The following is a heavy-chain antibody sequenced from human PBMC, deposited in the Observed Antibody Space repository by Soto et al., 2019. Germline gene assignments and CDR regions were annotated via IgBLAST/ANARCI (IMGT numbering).Heavy chain of an antibody. J-gene: IGHJ6*02. CDR3: ARFQWFLAFYGMDV. CDR2: IIPIFGTA. Sequence: GASVKVSCKASGGTCSSYAISWVRQAPGQGLEWMGGIIPIFGTANYAQKFQGRVTITADESTSTAYMELSSLRSEDTAVYYCARFQWFLAFYGMDVWGQGTTVTVSS. V-gene: IGHV1-69*13. CDR1: GGTCSSYA. D-gene: IGHD3-22*01.